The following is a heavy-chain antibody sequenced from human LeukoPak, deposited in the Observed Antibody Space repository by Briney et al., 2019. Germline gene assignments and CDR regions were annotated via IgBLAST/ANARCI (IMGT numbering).Heavy chain of an antibody. D-gene: IGHD1-14*01. CDR2: ISGSSSLI. J-gene: IGHJ5*02. CDR1: GFIFSNYD. CDR3: ARGSEHLDNWFDP. Sequence: GGSLRLSCAASGFIFSNYDMNWVRQAPGKGLEWISYISGSSSLIHQADSVKGRFTISRDNAKNLVSLQMSSLRDEDTAVYYCARGSEHLDNWFDPWGQGTLVTVSS. V-gene: IGHV3-48*02.